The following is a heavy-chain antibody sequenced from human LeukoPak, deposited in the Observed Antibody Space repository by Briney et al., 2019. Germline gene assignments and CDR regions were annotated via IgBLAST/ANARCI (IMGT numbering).Heavy chain of an antibody. CDR1: GFTFSSYG. J-gene: IGHJ4*02. V-gene: IGHV3-30*03. CDR3: AILPHCIITSCNGGGDY. Sequence: PGGSLRLSCAASGFTFSSYGMHWVRQAPGKGLEWVAVISYDGSNKYYADSVKGRFTISRDNSKNTLYLQMNSLRAEDTAVYYFAILPHCIITSCNGGGDYWGQGTLVTVSS. CDR2: ISYDGSNK. D-gene: IGHD2-2*01.